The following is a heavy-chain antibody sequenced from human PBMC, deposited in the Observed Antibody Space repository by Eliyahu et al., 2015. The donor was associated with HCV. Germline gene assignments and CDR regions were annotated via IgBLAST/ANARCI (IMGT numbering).Heavy chain of an antibody. D-gene: IGHD5-18*01. CDR3: ARTHSYDTRAFDY. CDR2: TYYSAST. V-gene: IGHV4-39*01. J-gene: IGHJ4*02. Sequence: QLQLQESGPGLVKPSETLSLTCTVSGASISSSNYYLGWIRQPPGKEPEWIGSTYYSASTHYNPSLRSRVTISVDTSKNQFSLKLSSVTAADTAVYYCARTHSYDTRAFDYWGQGTLVTVSS. CDR1: GASISSSNYY.